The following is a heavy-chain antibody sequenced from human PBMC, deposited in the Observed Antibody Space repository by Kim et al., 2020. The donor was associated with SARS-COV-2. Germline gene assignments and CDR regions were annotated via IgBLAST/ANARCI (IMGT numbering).Heavy chain of an antibody. CDR3: AKGPMEDVIPTPDF. CDR1: GFTFSSYA. CDR2: ISGSGGFT. D-gene: IGHD3-16*02. J-gene: IGHJ4*02. Sequence: GGSLRLSCVTSGFTFSSYAMSWVRQAPGKGLEWVSAISGSGGFTYSTDSVKGRFIISRDNSKNTLYLQMYSLRADDTAVYYCAKGPMEDVIPTPDFWGQGTLVTVSS. V-gene: IGHV3-23*01.